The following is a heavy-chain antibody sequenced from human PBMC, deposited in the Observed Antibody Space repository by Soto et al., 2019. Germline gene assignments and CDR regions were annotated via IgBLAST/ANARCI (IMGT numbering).Heavy chain of an antibody. CDR2: ISAYNGNI. Sequence: GASVKVSCKASGYTFTSYGITWVRQAPGEGLEWMGWISAYNGNINYAQKLQGRVTMTTDTSTSTAYMELRSLRSDDTAVYYCARTSLGSSSSKYWGQGTLVTAPQ. CDR3: ARTSLGSSSSKY. CDR1: GYTFTSYG. D-gene: IGHD6-6*01. V-gene: IGHV1-18*01. J-gene: IGHJ4*02.